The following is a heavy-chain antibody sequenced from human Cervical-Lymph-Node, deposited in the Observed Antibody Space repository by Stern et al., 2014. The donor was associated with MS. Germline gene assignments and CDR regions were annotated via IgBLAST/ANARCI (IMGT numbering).Heavy chain of an antibody. Sequence: VQLVESGGGVVQPGRSLRLSCAASGFPFSTYTMHWVRQAPGKGLDWVAVVSHDGSNKYYADSVEGRFTISRDNSKNTLYLQMNSLRAEDTAVYYCARRFGYFDSWGQGTLVTVSS. D-gene: IGHD3-16*01. V-gene: IGHV3-30-3*01. J-gene: IGHJ4*02. CDR2: VSHDGSNK. CDR3: ARRFGYFDS. CDR1: GFPFSTYT.